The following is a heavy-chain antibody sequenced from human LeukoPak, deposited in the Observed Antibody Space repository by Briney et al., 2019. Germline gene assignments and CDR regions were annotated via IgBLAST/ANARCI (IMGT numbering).Heavy chain of an antibody. CDR1: GYTFTSYD. D-gene: IGHD4-17*01. CDR2: MNPNSGNT. J-gene: IGHJ6*02. V-gene: IGHV1-8*01. CDR3: ARGYYGDSRRYYYGMDV. Sequence: ASVKVSCKASGYTFTSYDINWVRQATGQGLEWMGWMNPNSGNTGYAQKFQGRVTMTRNTSISTAYMELSSLRSDDTAVYYCARGYYGDSRRYYYGMDVWGQGTTVTVSS.